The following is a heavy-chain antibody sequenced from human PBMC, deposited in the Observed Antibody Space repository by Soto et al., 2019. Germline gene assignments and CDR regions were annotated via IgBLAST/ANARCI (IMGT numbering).Heavy chain of an antibody. V-gene: IGHV3-23*01. Sequence: GSLRLSCAASGFTFSISAMSWVRQAPGKGLEWVSAISGSGGSTYYADSVKGRFIVSRDNSKNTLFLQMNSLRAEDTATYYCAKNPTDYWGQGILVTVSS. CDR3: AKNPTDY. J-gene: IGHJ4*02. CDR2: ISGSGGST. CDR1: GFTFSISA.